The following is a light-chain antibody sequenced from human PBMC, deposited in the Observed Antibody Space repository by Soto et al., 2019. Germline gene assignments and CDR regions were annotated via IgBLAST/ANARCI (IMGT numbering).Light chain of an antibody. Sequence: EIVLTQSPATLSLSPGESATLSCRASQSVSRYLAWYQQKPGQAPRLLIYDASNRATGIPARFSGSGSGTDFTLTITSVEPEDCAVYYCHQRSNWPSTFGGGTKVEIK. J-gene: IGKJ4*01. CDR1: QSVSRY. CDR2: DAS. CDR3: HQRSNWPST. V-gene: IGKV3-11*01.